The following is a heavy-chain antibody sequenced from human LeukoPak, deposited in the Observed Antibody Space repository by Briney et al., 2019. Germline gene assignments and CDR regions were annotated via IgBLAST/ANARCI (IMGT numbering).Heavy chain of an antibody. CDR1: GFSFSEHG. Sequence: PGGSLRLSCAASGFSFSEHGMHWVRPAPGKGPEWVTVTWYDGSNNHYADSVKGRFTISRDNSKNTLFLQMNSLRAEDTAVYYCAREVGVAHFDYWGQGTLVTVSS. CDR2: TWYDGSNN. CDR3: AREVGVAHFDY. D-gene: IGHD3-3*01. V-gene: IGHV3-33*01. J-gene: IGHJ4*02.